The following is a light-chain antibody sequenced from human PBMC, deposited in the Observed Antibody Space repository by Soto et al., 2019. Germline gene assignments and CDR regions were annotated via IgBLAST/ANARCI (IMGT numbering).Light chain of an antibody. J-gene: IGLJ2*01. CDR3: SSYTTSGTVL. V-gene: IGLV2-14*01. Sequence: QSALTQPASVSGSPGQSITISCTGTRSDVGGYNYVSWYQQHPGKAPKLMIYEVSNRPSGVSSRFSGSKSGNTASLTISGLPAEDEAEYYCSSYTTSGTVLFGGGTKLTVL. CDR1: RSDVGGYNY. CDR2: EVS.